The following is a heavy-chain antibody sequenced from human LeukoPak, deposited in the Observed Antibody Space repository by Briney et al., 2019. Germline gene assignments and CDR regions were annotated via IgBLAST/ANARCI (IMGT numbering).Heavy chain of an antibody. V-gene: IGHV1-69*06. CDR2: IIPIFGTA. D-gene: IGHD3-10*01. CDR3: ARGWGPIDYGSGSYYNRRGVWAYYMDV. J-gene: IGHJ6*03. CDR1: GGTFSSYA. Sequence: GASVKVSCKASGGTFSSYAISWVRQAPGQGLEWMGGIIPIFGTANYAQKFQGRVTITADKSTSTAYMELSSLRSEDTAVYYCARGWGPIDYGSGSYYNRRGVWAYYMDVWGKGTTVTVSS.